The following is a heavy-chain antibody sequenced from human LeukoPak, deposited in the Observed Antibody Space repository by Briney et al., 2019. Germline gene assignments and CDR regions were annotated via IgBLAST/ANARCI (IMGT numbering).Heavy chain of an antibody. Sequence: SQTLSLTCAVSGGSISSGGYFWSWIRQPPGKGLEWIGYIYHSGSTYYNPSLKSRVTISVDRSKNQFSLKLSSVTAADTAVYYCAREESTSAFDIWGQGTMVTVSS. CDR2: IYHSGST. CDR3: AREESTSAFDI. J-gene: IGHJ3*02. CDR1: GGSISSGGYF. V-gene: IGHV4-30-2*01.